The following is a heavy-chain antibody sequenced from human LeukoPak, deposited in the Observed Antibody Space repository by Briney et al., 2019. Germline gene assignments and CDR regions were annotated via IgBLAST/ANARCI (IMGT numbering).Heavy chain of an antibody. CDR3: ARDYYDSSGHPYYYYGMDV. CDR1: GFTVSSNY. D-gene: IGHD3-22*01. J-gene: IGHJ6*02. Sequence: GGSLRLSCAASGFTVSSNYMSWVRQAPGKGLEWDSVIYSGGSTYYADSVKGRFTISRDNSKNTLYLQMNSLRAEDTAVYYCARDYYDSSGHPYYYYGMDVWGQGTTVTVSS. V-gene: IGHV3-66*01. CDR2: IYSGGST.